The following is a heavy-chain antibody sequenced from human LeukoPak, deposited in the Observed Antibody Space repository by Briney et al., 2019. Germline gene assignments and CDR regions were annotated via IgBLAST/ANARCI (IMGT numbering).Heavy chain of an antibody. CDR2: ISGSGGST. CDR3: ARVRGTNLDGYEMDY. D-gene: IGHD5-12*01. V-gene: IGHV3-23*01. CDR1: GFTFSGYA. Sequence: QTGGSLRLSCAASGFTFSGYAMNWVRQAPGKGLEWVSAISGSGGSTYYADSVKGRFTISRDNAKNSLYLQMNSLRAEDTAVYYCARVRGTNLDGYEMDYWGQGTLVTVSS. J-gene: IGHJ4*02.